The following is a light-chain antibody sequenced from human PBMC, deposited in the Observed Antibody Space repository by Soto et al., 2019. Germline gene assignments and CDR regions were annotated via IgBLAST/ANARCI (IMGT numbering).Light chain of an antibody. CDR1: QNINAY. CDR2: AAS. Sequence: DIQLTQSPSSLSASVGDRVTITYRSSQNINAYLNWYQQKAGKAPELLIYAASNLQSGVPPRFSGSGSGTEFALIISSLQPEDSATYFCQQSYIIPRTFGKGTKVDIK. V-gene: IGKV1-39*01. CDR3: QQSYIIPRT. J-gene: IGKJ1*01.